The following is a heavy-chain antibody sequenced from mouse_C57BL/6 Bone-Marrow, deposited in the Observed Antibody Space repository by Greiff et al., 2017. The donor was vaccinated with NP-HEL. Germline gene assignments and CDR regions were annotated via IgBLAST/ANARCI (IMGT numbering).Heavy chain of an antibody. J-gene: IGHJ1*03. CDR2: ISYDGSN. Sequence: ESGPGLVKPSQSLSLTCSVTGYSITSGYYWNWIRQFPGNKLEWMGYISYDGSNNYNPSLKNRISITRDTSKNQFFLKLNSVTTEDTATYYCARRSYGRGYWYFDVWGTGTTVTVSS. D-gene: IGHD1-1*01. V-gene: IGHV3-6*01. CDR1: GYSITSGYY. CDR3: ARRSYGRGYWYFDV.